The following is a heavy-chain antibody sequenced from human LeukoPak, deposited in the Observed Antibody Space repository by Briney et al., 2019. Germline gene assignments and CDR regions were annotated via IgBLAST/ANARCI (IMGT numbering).Heavy chain of an antibody. Sequence: GGSLTLSCAASGFTVSSNYMSWVRQAPGKGLEWVSVIYSGGSTYYADSVKGRFTISRDNSKNTLYLQMNSLRAEDTAVYYCARELHSSGYPYFDYWGQGTLVTVSS. J-gene: IGHJ4*02. D-gene: IGHD3-22*01. CDR2: IYSGGST. CDR3: ARELHSSGYPYFDY. V-gene: IGHV3-66*01. CDR1: GFTVSSNY.